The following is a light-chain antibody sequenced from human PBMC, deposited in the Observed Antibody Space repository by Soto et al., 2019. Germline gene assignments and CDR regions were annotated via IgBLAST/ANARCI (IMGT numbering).Light chain of an antibody. V-gene: IGKV3-20*01. CDR1: QSIRSNY. CDR3: QQYGSSIT. CDR2: GAS. J-gene: IGKJ5*01. Sequence: EIVLTQSPGTLSLSPGERATLSCRASQSIRSNYLAWYQQKPGQAPRPLIFGASIRATGIPDRFSGSGSGTDFTLTISRLEPEDFAVYYCQQYGSSITFGQGTRLEIK.